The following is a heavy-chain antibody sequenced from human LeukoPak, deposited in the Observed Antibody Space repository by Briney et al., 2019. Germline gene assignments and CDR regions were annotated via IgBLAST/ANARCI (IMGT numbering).Heavy chain of an antibody. CDR3: ARGRFFTY. D-gene: IGHD3-16*01. V-gene: IGHV4-34*01. J-gene: IGHJ4*02. CDR1: GVSFSGYY. Sequence: SETLSLTCAVYGVSFSGYYWSWIRQPPGKGLEWIGEINHSGSTNYNPSLKSRVTISVDTSKNQFSLKLSSVTAADTAVYYCARGRFFTYWGQGTLVTVSS. CDR2: INHSGST.